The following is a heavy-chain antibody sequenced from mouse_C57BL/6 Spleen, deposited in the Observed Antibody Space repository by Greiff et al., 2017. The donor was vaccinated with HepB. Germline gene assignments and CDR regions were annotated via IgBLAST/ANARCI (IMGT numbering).Heavy chain of an antibody. CDR2: INPNNGGT. CDR3: ARSQEGFAY. D-gene: IGHD3-2*02. Sequence: VQLKQSGPELVKPGASVKISCKASGYTFTDYYMNWVKQSHGKSLEWIGDINPNNGGTSYNQKFKGKATLTVDKSSSTAYMELRSLTSEDSAVYYCARSQEGFAYWGQGTLVTVSA. J-gene: IGHJ3*01. V-gene: IGHV1-26*01. CDR1: GYTFTDYY.